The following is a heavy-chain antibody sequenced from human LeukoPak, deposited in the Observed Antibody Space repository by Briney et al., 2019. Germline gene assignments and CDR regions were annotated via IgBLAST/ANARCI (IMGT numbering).Heavy chain of an antibody. D-gene: IGHD3-3*01. Sequence: GGSLSLSCAASGFTFSSYWMSWVRHAPGKGLEWVANIKQDGSEKYYVNSVKDRFAISRDNARNSLYLQMNSLRGEDKAVYYCARGFTIFGVVNPDYFDYWGQGTLVTVSS. V-gene: IGHV3-7*01. CDR1: GFTFSSYW. J-gene: IGHJ4*02. CDR3: ARGFTIFGVVNPDYFDY. CDR2: IKQDGSEK.